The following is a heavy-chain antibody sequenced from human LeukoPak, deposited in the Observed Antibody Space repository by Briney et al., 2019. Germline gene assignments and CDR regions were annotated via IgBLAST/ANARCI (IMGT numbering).Heavy chain of an antibody. D-gene: IGHD2-15*01. Sequence: SETLSLTCTVSGGSISSYYWSWIRHPPGKGLEWIGYIYYSGSTNYNPSLKSRITISVDTSKNQFSLKLSSVTAADTAVYYCARDDCSGGSCYAPWGQGTLVTVSS. CDR1: GGSISSYY. J-gene: IGHJ5*02. V-gene: IGHV4-59*01. CDR2: IYYSGST. CDR3: ARDDCSGGSCYAP.